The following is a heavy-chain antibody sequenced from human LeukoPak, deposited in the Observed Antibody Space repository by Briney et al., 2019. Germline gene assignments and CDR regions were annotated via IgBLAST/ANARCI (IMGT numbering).Heavy chain of an antibody. CDR1: GGSFSDYY. CDR2: INDSGGT. Sequence: PSETLSLTCAVYGGSFSDYYWSWIRQSPGKGLEWIGEINDSGGTNYNPSLKSRVTISVDTSKNQFSLKLNSVTAADTAVYYCASCSSTSWYAGDWFDPWGQGNLVTVSS. D-gene: IGHD2-2*01. J-gene: IGHJ5*02. V-gene: IGHV4-34*01. CDR3: ASCSSTSWYAGDWFDP.